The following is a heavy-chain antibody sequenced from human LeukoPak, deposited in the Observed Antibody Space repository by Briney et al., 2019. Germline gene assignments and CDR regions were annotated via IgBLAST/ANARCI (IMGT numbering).Heavy chain of an antibody. J-gene: IGHJ4*02. D-gene: IGHD2-15*01. Sequence: PTGGYLRLSCAASGITFSSYAMSWVRQAPGKGLEWVSAISGSGGSTYYADSVKGRFTISRASSKNTLYLQINSLRAEDTAVYYCAKDKDGYCSGGSCYWAAYDYWGQGTLVTVSS. V-gene: IGHV3-23*01. CDR3: AKDKDGYCSGGSCYWAAYDY. CDR2: ISGSGGST. CDR1: GITFSSYA.